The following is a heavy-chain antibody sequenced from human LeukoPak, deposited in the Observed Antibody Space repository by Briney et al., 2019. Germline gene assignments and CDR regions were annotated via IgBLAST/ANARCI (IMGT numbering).Heavy chain of an antibody. CDR1: GFRFNEYW. Sequence: GGSLRLSCAASGFRFNEYWMSWVRQPPGEGLQWVAHIKDDGTEEYYLDSVEGRFTIARDDAKNSLCLQMNSLRVEDTALYYCVRAGWELDYWGQGTPVTVS. CDR2: IKDDGTEE. D-gene: IGHD1-1*01. J-gene: IGHJ4*02. CDR3: VRAGWELDY. V-gene: IGHV3-7*01.